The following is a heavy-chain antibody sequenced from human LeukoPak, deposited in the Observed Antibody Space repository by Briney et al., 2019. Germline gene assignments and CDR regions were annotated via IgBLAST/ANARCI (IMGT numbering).Heavy chain of an antibody. Sequence: GGSLKLSCAASGFTFSGSAMHWVRQAPGKGLEWVARIASDGSNEDYADSVKGRFTISRDNSKNTLFLQINSLTSEDTAVYYCARDGDYSHGYGKDYWGQGTQVTVSS. D-gene: IGHD5-18*01. CDR1: GFTFSGSA. CDR2: IASDGSNE. CDR3: ARDGDYSHGYGKDY. J-gene: IGHJ4*02. V-gene: IGHV3-30-3*01.